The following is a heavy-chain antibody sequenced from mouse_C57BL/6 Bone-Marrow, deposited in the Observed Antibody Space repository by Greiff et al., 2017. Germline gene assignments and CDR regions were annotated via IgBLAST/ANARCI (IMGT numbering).Heavy chain of an antibody. CDR2: IFPGSGST. D-gene: IGHD1-1*01. CDR1: GYTFTGYW. V-gene: IGHV1-9*01. Sequence: VQLQQSGAGLMKPGASVKLSCAATGYTFTGYWIEWVKQRPGHGLEWIGEIFPGSGSTNYNEKLKGKTTVIADTSSNTAYMQLSSLTTEDSAIYCCARTVVATSNAMDYWGQGTSVTVSS. CDR3: ARTVVATSNAMDY. J-gene: IGHJ4*01.